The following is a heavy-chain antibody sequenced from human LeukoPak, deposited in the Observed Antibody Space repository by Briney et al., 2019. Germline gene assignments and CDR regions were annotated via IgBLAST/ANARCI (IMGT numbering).Heavy chain of an antibody. CDR1: GVTFSRSA. D-gene: IGHD3-22*01. CDR2: IIYSGGAT. V-gene: IGHV3-23*01. J-gene: IGHJ4*02. CDR3: AKDGLYYDGSEHVYYFDS. Sequence: GGSLRLSCAASGVTFSRSAMTWVRQGPGAGLEFVASIIYSGGATYYADYVKGRFTISRDNSKNTLYLQMNSLRAEDTALYYCAKDGLYYDGSEHVYYFDSWGQGTLVTVSS.